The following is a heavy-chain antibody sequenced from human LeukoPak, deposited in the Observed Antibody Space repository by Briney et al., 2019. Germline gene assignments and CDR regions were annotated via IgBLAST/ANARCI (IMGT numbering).Heavy chain of an antibody. V-gene: IGHV4-34*01. J-gene: IGHJ5*02. Sequence: GSLRLSCAASGFTFSSYAMSWVRQAPGKGLEWIGEINHSGNTNYNPSLKSRITISVDTSKKQFSLKLGSVTAADTALYYCARGAYYGVDPWGQGTLVTVSS. CDR1: GFTFSSYA. D-gene: IGHD4-17*01. CDR3: ARGAYYGVDP. CDR2: INHSGNT.